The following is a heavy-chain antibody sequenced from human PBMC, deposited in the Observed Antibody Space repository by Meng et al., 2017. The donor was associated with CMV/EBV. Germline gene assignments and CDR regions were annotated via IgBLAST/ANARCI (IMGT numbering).Heavy chain of an antibody. CDR3: ARDHSGPLSH. CDR1: GFTVSSSY. D-gene: IGHD1-1*01. J-gene: IGHJ4*02. Sequence: EVQPVEAGGGVVQACGYLRLCCAVSGFTVSSSYMSWVRKAPGNGLEWVSVIYSGGSTYYADSVKGRFTISRDNSKNTLYLQMNSLRAEDTAVYYCARDHSGPLSHWGQGTLVTVSS. CDR2: IYSGGST. V-gene: IGHV3-66*01.